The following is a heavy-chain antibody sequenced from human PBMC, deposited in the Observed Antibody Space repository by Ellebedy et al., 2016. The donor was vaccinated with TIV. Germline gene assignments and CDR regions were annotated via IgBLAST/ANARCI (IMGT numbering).Heavy chain of an antibody. CDR2: ISYDANNK. V-gene: IGHV3-30*03. CDR3: ARVGDGSDY. CDR1: GFTFSSYD. J-gene: IGHJ4*02. D-gene: IGHD2-15*01. Sequence: PGGPLRLSCAASGFTFSSYDMHSVCQAPGKGLEWVALISYDANNKYYADSVKGRFTISRDNSKNTLYLQMNTLRPEDTALYYCARVGDGSDYWGQGNLVTVSS.